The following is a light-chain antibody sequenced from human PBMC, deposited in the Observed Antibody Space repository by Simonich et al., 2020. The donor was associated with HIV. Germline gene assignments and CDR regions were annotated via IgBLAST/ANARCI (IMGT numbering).Light chain of an antibody. V-gene: IGLV2-23*01. Sequence: QSALTQPASVSGSPGQSITISCTGTSSDVGSYNLVSWYQQHPGKAPTLMIYEGIKRPSGGSNRFSGSKSGNTASRTISGLQAEDEADYYCCSYAGSPYVVFGGGTKLTVL. CDR1: SSDVGSYNL. CDR3: CSYAGSPYVV. CDR2: EGI. J-gene: IGLJ2*01.